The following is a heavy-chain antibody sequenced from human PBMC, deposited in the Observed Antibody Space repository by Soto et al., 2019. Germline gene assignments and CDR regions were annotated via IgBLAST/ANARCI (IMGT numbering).Heavy chain of an antibody. CDR3: ARGTSQSDYSYYGLDA. V-gene: IGHV4-34*01. Sequence: TSETLSLTCALYGGSFSGYNWNWIRQPPGKGLEWIGEIDHSGRANYNPSLKSRVTISVDTSKNTFSLKLTSVTAADTAVYFCARGTSQSDYSYYGLDAWGQGTTVTVSS. CDR2: IDHSGRA. J-gene: IGHJ6*02. CDR1: GGSFSGYN.